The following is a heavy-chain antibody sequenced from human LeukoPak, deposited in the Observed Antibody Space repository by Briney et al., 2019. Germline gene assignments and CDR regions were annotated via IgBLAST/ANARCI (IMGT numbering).Heavy chain of an antibody. J-gene: IGHJ6*02. Sequence: GGSLRLSCAASGFTFSSYWMHWVRQAAGKGLVWVSHINRDGSSTSHADSVKGRFTFSRDNAKNTLYLQMNSLRAEDTAVYYCARDSNYGMDVWGQGTTVTVSS. V-gene: IGHV3-74*01. D-gene: IGHD4-11*01. CDR1: GFTFSSYW. CDR2: INRDGSST. CDR3: ARDSNYGMDV.